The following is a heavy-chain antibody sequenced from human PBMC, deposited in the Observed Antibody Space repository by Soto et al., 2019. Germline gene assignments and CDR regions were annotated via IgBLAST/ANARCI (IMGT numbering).Heavy chain of an antibody. CDR1: GLTLITYS. V-gene: IGHV3-48*02. J-gene: IGHJ4*02. D-gene: IGHD6-19*01. CDR2: ISFSSSTI. CDR3: AKATTNGGRFNPFDS. Sequence: PGGSLRLSCGASGLTLITYSMHWVRHAPGKGLEWVSYISFSSSTIFYADSVRGRFTISRDNAKNSLYLQMNTLRDEDTAVYYCAKATTNGGRFNPFDSWGQGALVTVSS.